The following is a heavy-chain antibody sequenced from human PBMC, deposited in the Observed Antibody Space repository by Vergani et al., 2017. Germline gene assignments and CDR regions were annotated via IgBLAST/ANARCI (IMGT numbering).Heavy chain of an antibody. D-gene: IGHD3-22*01. CDR1: GDSVSSNSAA. CDR3: AXSPPTYYYDSSGYWVFDY. J-gene: IGHJ4*02. V-gene: IGHV6-1*01. CDR2: TYYRSKWYN. Sequence: QVQLQQSGPGLVKPSQTLSLTCAISGDSVSSNSAAWNWIRQSPSRGLEWLGRTYYRSKWYNDYAVSVKSRITINPDTSKHQFSLQLNSVTPEDTAVYYCAXSPPTYYYDSSGYWVFDYWGQGTLVTVSS.